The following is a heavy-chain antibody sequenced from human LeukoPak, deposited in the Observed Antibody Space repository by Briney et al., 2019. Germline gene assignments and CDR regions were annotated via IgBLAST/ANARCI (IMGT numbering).Heavy chain of an antibody. D-gene: IGHD6-19*01. J-gene: IGHJ5*02. CDR3: ARSIAVAGLTWFDP. V-gene: IGHV4-59*01. CDR1: GGSIRNYY. Sequence: SETLSLTCTVSGGSIRNYYWTWIRQPPGKGLEWIGYIYSSGSTGYNPSLGGRVTISLDMSKNQFSLKLSSVTAADTAVYYCARSIAVAGLTWFDPWGQGTLVTVSS. CDR2: IYSSGST.